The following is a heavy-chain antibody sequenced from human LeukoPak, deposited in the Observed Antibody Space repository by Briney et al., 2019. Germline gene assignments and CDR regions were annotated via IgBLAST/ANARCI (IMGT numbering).Heavy chain of an antibody. J-gene: IGHJ4*02. CDR1: GYTLTRLS. Sequence: ASVKVSCKVSGYTLTRLSMHWVRQAPGKGLEWMGGFDPEDGETIYAQKFQGRVTMTEDTSTDTAYMELSSLRSEDTAVYYCATDDYGSGNFDYWGQGTLVTVSS. D-gene: IGHD3-10*01. V-gene: IGHV1-24*01. CDR3: ATDDYGSGNFDY. CDR2: FDPEDGET.